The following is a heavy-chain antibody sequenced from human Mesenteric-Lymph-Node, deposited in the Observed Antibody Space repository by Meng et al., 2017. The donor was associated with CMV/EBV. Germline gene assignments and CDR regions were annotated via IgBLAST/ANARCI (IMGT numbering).Heavy chain of an antibody. CDR1: GYTLTDYS. CDR3: ARGRWGFDP. Sequence: KVSCKTSGYTLTDYSITWVRQAPGQGLEWMAWISTYNGNTNYVPKLQGRVTVTTDTSTRTVYMELRSLRSDDTAIYYCARGRWGFDPWGQGTLVTVSS. V-gene: IGHV1-18*04. J-gene: IGHJ5*02. CDR2: ISTYNGNT. D-gene: IGHD5-24*01.